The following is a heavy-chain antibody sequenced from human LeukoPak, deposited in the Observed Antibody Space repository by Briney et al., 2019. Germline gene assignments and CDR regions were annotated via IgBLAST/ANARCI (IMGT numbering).Heavy chain of an antibody. J-gene: IGHJ4*02. Sequence: ASVKVSCKASGYKFTDDYMHWVRQAPGPGLEFMGWINPDSGFTNYAQQFKGRVTMIRDTSISTAYLEVRSLTSDDTAVYYCAPTAEAYTSWWKVWGQGTLVTVSS. CDR1: GYKFTDDY. CDR3: APTAEAYTSWWKV. D-gene: IGHD3-16*01. CDR2: INPDSGFT. V-gene: IGHV1-2*02.